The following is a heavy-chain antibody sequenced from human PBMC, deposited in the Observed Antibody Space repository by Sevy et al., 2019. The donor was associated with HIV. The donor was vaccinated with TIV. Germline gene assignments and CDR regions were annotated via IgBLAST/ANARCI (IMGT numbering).Heavy chain of an antibody. CDR3: DRDPTGSYYG. Sequence: GGSLRLSCAASGVTVSNNYMSWVRQAPGKGPEWVAIIYSNGVTSYADSVKGRFTISRDNSKNTVYLQMNSLRIEDTAVYYCDRDPTGSYYGWGQGTLVTVSS. CDR2: IYSNGVT. CDR1: GVTVSNNY. V-gene: IGHV3-53*05. J-gene: IGHJ4*02. D-gene: IGHD1-26*01.